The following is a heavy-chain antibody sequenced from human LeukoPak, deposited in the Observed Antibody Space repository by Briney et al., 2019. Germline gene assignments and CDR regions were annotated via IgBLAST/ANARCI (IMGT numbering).Heavy chain of an antibody. D-gene: IGHD3-10*01. CDR3: AKYTSGTAWAEDF. J-gene: IGHJ4*02. V-gene: IGHV3-23*01. Sequence: GGSLRLSCAASGFSFDSHVMSWVRQTPGKRLEWVASIGTTSIAYYPDSLKGRFIISRDNSDSTMYLQMNGLRVGDAAIYYCAKYTSGTAWAEDFWGQGTVVTVSS. CDR2: IGTTSIA. CDR1: GFSFDSHV.